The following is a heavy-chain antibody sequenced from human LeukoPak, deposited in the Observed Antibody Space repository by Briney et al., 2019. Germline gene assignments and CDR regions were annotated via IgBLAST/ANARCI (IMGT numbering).Heavy chain of an antibody. V-gene: IGHV4-59*08. Sequence: SETLSLTCTVSGGSISSYYWSWLRQPPGKGLEWIGYIYYSGSTNYNPSLKSRVTISVDTSKNQFSLRLSSVTAADTAVYYCARHKGFWNYYYYMDVWGKGTTVTVSS. CDR2: IYYSGST. D-gene: IGHD3-3*01. CDR1: GGSISSYY. CDR3: ARHKGFWNYYYYMDV. J-gene: IGHJ6*03.